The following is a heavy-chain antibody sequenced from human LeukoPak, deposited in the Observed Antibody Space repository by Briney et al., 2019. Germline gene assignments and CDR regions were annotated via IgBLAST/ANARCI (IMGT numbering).Heavy chain of an antibody. V-gene: IGHV3-21*01. J-gene: IGHJ6*02. D-gene: IGHD6-19*01. Sequence: VGTLRLSCAVSGVTFSGYSMIWVRQAPGTGLEWVSAISSSGTYIYYADSVKGRFTISRDNAKNSLSLQMNSLRAEDTAVYYCARPNSSGWSVLYGMDVWGQGTTVTVSS. CDR3: ARPNSSGWSVLYGMDV. CDR2: ISSSGTYI. CDR1: GVTFSGYS.